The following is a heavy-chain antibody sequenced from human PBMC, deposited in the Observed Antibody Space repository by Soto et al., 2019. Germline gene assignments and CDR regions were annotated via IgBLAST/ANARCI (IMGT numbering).Heavy chain of an antibody. Sequence: GGSLRLSCAASGFTFSSYAMSWVRQAPGKGLEWVSAISGSGGSTYYADSVKGRFTISRDNSKNTLYLQMNSLRAEDTAVYYCAKKGAKTGDSYHALDIWGQGTMVTVSS. CDR1: GFTFSSYA. CDR2: ISGSGGST. CDR3: AKKGAKTGDSYHALDI. D-gene: IGHD7-27*01. V-gene: IGHV3-23*01. J-gene: IGHJ3*02.